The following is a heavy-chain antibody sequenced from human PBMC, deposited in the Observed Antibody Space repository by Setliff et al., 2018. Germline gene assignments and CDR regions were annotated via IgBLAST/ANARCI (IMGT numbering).Heavy chain of an antibody. V-gene: IGHV4-59*01. D-gene: IGHD6-6*01. CDR3: AGGTIVAPGGYFYYMDV. CDR1: GGTFSDYY. CDR2: IYYSGT. Sequence: SETLSLTCAASGGTFSDYYWTWIRQPPGKGLDWVGNIYYSGTNYNPSLKSRVTISVDTSKHQISLKLNSVTAADTAVYYCAGGTIVAPGGYFYYMDVWGKGATGTVSS. J-gene: IGHJ6*03.